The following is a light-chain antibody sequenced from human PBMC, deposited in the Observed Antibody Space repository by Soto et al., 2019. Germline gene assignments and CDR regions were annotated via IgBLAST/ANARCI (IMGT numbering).Light chain of an antibody. Sequence: DIVMTQSPDSLAVSLGERATINCKSSQSVLYSSNKKNYLAWYQQTPGQPPKLLIYWASTRDSGVPDRFSGSWSGTDFTLTISSLQAEDVAVYYCQQYYTTPQTFGQGTKVEIK. J-gene: IGKJ1*01. V-gene: IGKV4-1*01. CDR1: QSVLYSSNKKNY. CDR3: QQYYTTPQT. CDR2: WAS.